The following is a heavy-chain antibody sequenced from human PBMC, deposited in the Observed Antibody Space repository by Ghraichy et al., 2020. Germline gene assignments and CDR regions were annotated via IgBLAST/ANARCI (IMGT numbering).Heavy chain of an antibody. CDR1: GGSFSGYY. CDR2: INHSGST. CDR3: ARGTRQLGKLDY. V-gene: IGHV4-34*01. Sequence: SETLSLTCAVYGGSFSGYYWSWIRQPPGKGLEWIGEINHSGSTNYNPSLKSRVTISVDTSKNQFSLKLSSVTAADTAVYYCARGTRQLGKLDYWGQGTLVTVSS. D-gene: IGHD6-13*01. J-gene: IGHJ4*02.